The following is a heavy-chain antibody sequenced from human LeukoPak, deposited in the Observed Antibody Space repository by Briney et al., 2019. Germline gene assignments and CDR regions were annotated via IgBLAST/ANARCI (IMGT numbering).Heavy chain of an antibody. CDR3: ATAVNFRFDS. CDR1: GFTFSTYW. Sequence: GGSLRLSCAASGFTFSTYWMHWVRQDPGKGLVWVSRMNSDGSTIDYAGSVKGRFTISRDNAKNTLYLQMNNVRADDTAVYYCATAVNFRFDSWGQGTLVTVSS. J-gene: IGHJ4*02. D-gene: IGHD4-17*01. V-gene: IGHV3-74*01. CDR2: MNSDGSTI.